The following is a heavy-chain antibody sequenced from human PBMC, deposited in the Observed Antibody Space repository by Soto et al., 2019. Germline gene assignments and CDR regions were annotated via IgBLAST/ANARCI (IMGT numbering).Heavy chain of an antibody. V-gene: IGHV4-38-2*01. CDR3: AKYGEDYYDGMDV. D-gene: IGHD4-17*01. CDR1: GYSIDSGY. J-gene: IGHJ6*02. Sequence: SETLSLTCAVSGYSIDSGYWGWIRQPPGKGLEWIGNIYHSGSTYYNPSLKSRVTISIDTSKNQFSLKVSPVTAADTAVYYCAKYGEDYYDGMDVWGQGTTVTVSS. CDR2: IYHSGST.